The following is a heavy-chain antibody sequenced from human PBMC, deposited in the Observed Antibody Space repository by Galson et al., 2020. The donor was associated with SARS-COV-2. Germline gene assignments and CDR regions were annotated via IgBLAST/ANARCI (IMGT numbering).Heavy chain of an antibody. J-gene: IGHJ5*02. Sequence: SQTLSLTCTVSGGSVSSGSYYWSWIRQPPGKGLEWIGYIYYSGSTNYNPSLKSRVTISVDTSKNQFSLKLSSVTAADTAVYYCASYGGVYCSSTSCYYLDKWFDPWGQGTLVTVSA. V-gene: IGHV4-61*01. CDR2: IYYSGST. CDR1: GGSVSSGSYY. D-gene: IGHD2-2*01. CDR3: ASYGGVYCSSTSCYYLDKWFDP.